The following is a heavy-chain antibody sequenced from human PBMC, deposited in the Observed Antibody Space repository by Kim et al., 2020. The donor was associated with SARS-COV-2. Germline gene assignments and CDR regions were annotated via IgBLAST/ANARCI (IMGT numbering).Heavy chain of an antibody. D-gene: IGHD3-10*01. CDR3: ARDRREWFGELFDP. CDR1: GGSISSGDYY. V-gene: IGHV4-30-4*01. CDR2: IYYSGST. Sequence: SETLSLTCTVSGGSISSGDYYWSWIRQPPGKGLEWIGYIYYSGSTYYNPSLKSRVTISVDTSKNQFSLKLSSVTAADTAVYYCARDRREWFGELFDPWGQGTLVTVSS. J-gene: IGHJ5*02.